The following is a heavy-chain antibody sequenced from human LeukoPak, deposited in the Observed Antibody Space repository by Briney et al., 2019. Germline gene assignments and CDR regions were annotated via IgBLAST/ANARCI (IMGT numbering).Heavy chain of an antibody. D-gene: IGHD2-2*01. CDR3: ASKACTSCYQYYFDY. V-gene: IGHV3-30*02. Sequence: PGGSLRLSCAASGLTFSSYGMHWVRQAPGKGLECVAFIRYDGSNKYYADSVKGRFTISRDNSKNTLYLQMNSLRAEDTAVYYCASKACTSCYQYYFDYWGQGTLVTVSS. J-gene: IGHJ4*02. CDR2: IRYDGSNK. CDR1: GLTFSSYG.